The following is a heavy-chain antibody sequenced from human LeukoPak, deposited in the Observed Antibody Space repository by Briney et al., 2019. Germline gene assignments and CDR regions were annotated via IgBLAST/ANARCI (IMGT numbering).Heavy chain of an antibody. CDR1: GGSINTYY. Sequence: SETLSLTCTVSGGSINTYYWSWIRQSAEKGLEWIGRIYSSGSTNYNPSLKSRVTMSVDTSKNQFSLKLSSVTAADTAVYYCARLHPAYDFWSGYYSYYYMDVWGKGTTVTVPS. CDR2: IYSSGST. V-gene: IGHV4-4*07. CDR3: ARLHPAYDFWSGYYSYYYMDV. J-gene: IGHJ6*03. D-gene: IGHD3-3*01.